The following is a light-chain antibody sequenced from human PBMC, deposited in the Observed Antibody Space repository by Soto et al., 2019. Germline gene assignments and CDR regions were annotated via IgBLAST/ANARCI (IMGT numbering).Light chain of an antibody. CDR2: DVS. V-gene: IGLV2-14*01. J-gene: IGLJ1*01. Sequence: QSALTQPASVSGSPGQSITISCTGTSSDVGGYNYVSWYQQHPGKAPKLMIYDVSNRPSGVSNRFSGSKSGNTAFLTISGLQAEDEADYYCSSYTSSSTPVFGTGTKVTVL. CDR1: SSDVGGYNY. CDR3: SSYTSSSTPV.